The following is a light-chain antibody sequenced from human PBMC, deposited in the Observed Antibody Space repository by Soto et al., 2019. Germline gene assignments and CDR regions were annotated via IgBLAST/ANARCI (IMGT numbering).Light chain of an antibody. J-gene: IGKJ4*01. CDR1: QSISSW. V-gene: IGKV1-5*01. Sequence: IQMTHSPSTLSASVGDRVTITCRASQSISSWLAWYQQKPGKAPKLLIYDASSLESGVPSRFSGSGSGTEFTLTISSLQPDDFATYYCQQYNSYSPLTFGGGTKVDI. CDR2: DAS. CDR3: QQYNSYSPLT.